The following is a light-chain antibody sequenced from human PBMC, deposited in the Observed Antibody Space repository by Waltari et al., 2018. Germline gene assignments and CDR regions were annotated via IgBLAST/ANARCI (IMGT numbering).Light chain of an antibody. J-gene: IGKJ1*01. CDR2: GAS. V-gene: IGKV3-15*01. CDR1: QSVSSN. CDR3: QQYNNWPRT. Sequence: ERVMTQSPATLSVSPGERATLSCRASQSVSSNLAWYQQKPGQAPRLLLYGASTRATGIPARFSGSGSGTEFTLTISSLQSEDFAVYYCQQYNNWPRTFGQGTKVEIK.